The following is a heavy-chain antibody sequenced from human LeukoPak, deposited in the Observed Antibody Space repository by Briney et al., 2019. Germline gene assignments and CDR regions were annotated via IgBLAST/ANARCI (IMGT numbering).Heavy chain of an antibody. CDR2: IKSKTDGGTT. CDR3: STTYYYDSSEGY. CDR1: GFNVNNAW. D-gene: IGHD3-22*01. J-gene: IGHJ4*02. Sequence: GGSLRLSCAASGFNVNNAWMSWVRQAPGKGLEWVGRIKSKTDGGTTDYAAPVKGRLTISRDDSKNTLYLQMNSLKTEDTAVYYCSTTYYYDSSEGYWGQGTLVTVSS. V-gene: IGHV3-15*07.